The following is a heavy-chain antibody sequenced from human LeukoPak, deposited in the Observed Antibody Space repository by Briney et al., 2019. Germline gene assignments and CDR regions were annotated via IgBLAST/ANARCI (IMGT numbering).Heavy chain of an antibody. J-gene: IGHJ4*02. CDR2: ISSSSSYI. V-gene: IGHV3-21*01. CDR1: GFTFSSYS. Sequence: GGSLRLSCAASGFTFSSYSMNWVRQAPGKGLEWVSSISSSSSYIYYADSVKGRLTISRDNAKNSLYLQMNSLRAEDTAVYYCAAIAAAAPLPTDYWGQGTLVTVSS. CDR3: AAIAAAAPLPTDY. D-gene: IGHD6-13*01.